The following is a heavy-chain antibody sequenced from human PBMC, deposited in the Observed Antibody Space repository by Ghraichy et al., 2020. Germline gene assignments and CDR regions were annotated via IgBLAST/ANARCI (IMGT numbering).Heavy chain of an antibody. V-gene: IGHV3-7*01. J-gene: IGHJ4*02. CDR3: ARGGSQRVDY. D-gene: IGHD3-10*01. Sequence: GSLRLSCAASGFTFSSYWMSWVRQAPGKGLEWVANIKDDGGEKYYVDSVEGRFTISRDNAKTSLFLQMSSLRAEDTAVYYCARGGSQRVDYWGQGTPITVSS. CDR2: IKDDGGEK. CDR1: GFTFSSYW.